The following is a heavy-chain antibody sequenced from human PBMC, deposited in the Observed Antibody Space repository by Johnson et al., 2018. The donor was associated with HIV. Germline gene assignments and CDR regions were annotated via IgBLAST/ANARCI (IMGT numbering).Heavy chain of an antibody. J-gene: IGHJ3*02. Sequence: QVQLVESGGGVVQPGRSLRLSCAASGFTFSSYAMHWVRQAPGKGLEWVAVISYDGSNKYYADSVKGRFTISRDNSKNTLYLQMNSLRAEDTAVYYCARSPRAAEGAFDSWGQGT. CDR1: GFTFSSYA. CDR3: ARSPRAAEGAFDS. CDR2: ISYDGSNK. V-gene: IGHV3-30*04. D-gene: IGHD6-13*01.